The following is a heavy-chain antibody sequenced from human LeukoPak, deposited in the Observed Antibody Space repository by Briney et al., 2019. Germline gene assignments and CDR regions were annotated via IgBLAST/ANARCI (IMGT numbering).Heavy chain of an antibody. J-gene: IGHJ4*02. CDR3: AKVWGYNYGFDY. V-gene: IGHV3-23*01. Sequence: GGSLRLSCAASGFTFSSYWMSWVRQAPGKGLEWVSGISASGGRTYYADSMKGRITISRDKSKNTLYLQMNSLRAEDTAVYYCAKVWGYNYGFDYWGQGTPVTVSS. D-gene: IGHD5-18*01. CDR1: GFTFSSYW. CDR2: ISASGGRT.